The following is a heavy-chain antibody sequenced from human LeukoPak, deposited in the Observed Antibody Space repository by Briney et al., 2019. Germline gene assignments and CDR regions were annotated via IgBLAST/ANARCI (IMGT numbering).Heavy chain of an antibody. V-gene: IGHV3-33*08. CDR2: IWYDGSTT. Sequence: GGSLRLSCAASGFTFHNYDMNWVRQAPGKGLEWVALIWYDGSTTYYADSVKGRFTISRENSNNTLYLQMNRLRAEDTAVYYCARDQQRFGSGGTCYLGFEYWGQGILVTVSS. J-gene: IGHJ4*02. CDR1: GFTFHNYD. CDR3: ARDQQRFGSGGTCYLGFEY. D-gene: IGHD2-15*01.